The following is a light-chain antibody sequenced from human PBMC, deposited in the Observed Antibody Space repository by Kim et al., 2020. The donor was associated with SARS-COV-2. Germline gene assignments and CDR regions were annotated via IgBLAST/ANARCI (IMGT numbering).Light chain of an antibody. CDR3: QQYYVYPLT. Sequence: ASVGDRVPLACRASESVDRRLAWYQQKPGEAPKVLIYDASSLQRGFPSRFSGGGAGAEFAHTITTLQPDDFATYYCQQYYVYPLTFGGGAKVEIK. V-gene: IGKV1-5*01. CDR2: DAS. J-gene: IGKJ4*01. CDR1: ESVDRR.